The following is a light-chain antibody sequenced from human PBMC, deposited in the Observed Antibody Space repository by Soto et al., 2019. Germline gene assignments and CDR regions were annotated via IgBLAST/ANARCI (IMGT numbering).Light chain of an antibody. CDR2: EVS. CDR3: SSYAGSNIL. V-gene: IGLV2-8*01. Sequence: QSALTQPPSASGSPGQSVTISCTGTSSDVGGYNYVSWYQQHPGKAPKLIIYEVSKRPSGVPDRFSGSKSGNTASLTVSGLQAEDEADYYCSSYAGSNILFGGGTQLTVL. J-gene: IGLJ2*01. CDR1: SSDVGGYNY.